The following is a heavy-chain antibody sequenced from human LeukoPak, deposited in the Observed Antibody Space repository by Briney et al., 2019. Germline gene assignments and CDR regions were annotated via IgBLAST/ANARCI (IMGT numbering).Heavy chain of an antibody. V-gene: IGHV4-59*01. D-gene: IGHD2-15*01. CDR3: ARSGIGYIDY. CDR1: GGSISSYY. CDR2: IYYSGST. J-gene: IGHJ4*02. Sequence: PSETLSLTCAVSGGSISSYYWSWIRQPPGKGLEWIGYIYYSGSTNYNPSLKSRVTISLDTSKLQSTLQLCSVTAADPAVYYCARSGIGYIDYWGQGTLVTVSS.